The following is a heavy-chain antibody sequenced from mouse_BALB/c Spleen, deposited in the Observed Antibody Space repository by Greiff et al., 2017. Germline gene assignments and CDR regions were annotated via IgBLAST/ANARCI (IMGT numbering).Heavy chain of an antibody. V-gene: IGHV1-80*01. CDR1: GYAFSSYW. CDR3: ARRRYGSSSFDY. Sequence: QVQLQQSGAELVRPGSSVKISCKASGYAFSSYWMNWVKQRPGQGLEWIGQIYPGDGDTNYNGKFKGKATLTADKSSSTAYMQLSSLTSEDSAVYFCARRRYGSSSFDYWGQGTTLTVSS. J-gene: IGHJ2*01. CDR2: IYPGDGDT. D-gene: IGHD1-1*01.